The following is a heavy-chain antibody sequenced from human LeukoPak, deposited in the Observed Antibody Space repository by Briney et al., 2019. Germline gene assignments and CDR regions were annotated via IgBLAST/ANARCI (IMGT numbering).Heavy chain of an antibody. D-gene: IGHD6-19*01. V-gene: IGHV4-31*03. Sequence: PSETLSLTCTVSGGSISSGGYYWSWIRQHPGKGLEWIGYIYYSGSTYYNPSLKSRVTMSVDTSKNQFSLKLSSVTAADTAVYYCARDRGYSSGWYWFDPWGQGTLVTVSS. J-gene: IGHJ5*02. CDR2: IYYSGST. CDR3: ARDRGYSSGWYWFDP. CDR1: GGSISSGGYY.